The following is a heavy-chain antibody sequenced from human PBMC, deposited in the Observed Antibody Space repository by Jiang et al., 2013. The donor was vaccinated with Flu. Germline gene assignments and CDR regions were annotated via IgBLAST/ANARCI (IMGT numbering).Heavy chain of an antibody. CDR2: IIPLFGTA. J-gene: IGHJ6*02. V-gene: IGHV1-69*01. Sequence: VQLVESGAEVKKPGSSVKVSCKASGGTFSTYAISWVRQAPGQGLEWMGGIIPLFGTANYAQKFQGRVTITADEVTATAYVELSSLRSEDTAVYYCARDFFSSGYYPSNFYGMDVWGQGTTVTVSS. D-gene: IGHD3-22*01. CDR3: ARDFFSSGYYPSNFYGMDV. CDR1: GGTFSTYA.